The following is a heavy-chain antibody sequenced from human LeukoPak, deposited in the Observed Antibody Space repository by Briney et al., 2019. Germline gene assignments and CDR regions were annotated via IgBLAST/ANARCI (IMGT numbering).Heavy chain of an antibody. CDR2: ISGSGGST. J-gene: IGHJ4*02. CDR3: AKDRAYSGSYFDY. CDR1: GFTFSSYA. Sequence: GGSLRLSCAASGFTFSSYAMSWVRQAPGKGLEWVSAISGSGGSTYYADSVEGRFTISRDNSKNTLYLQMNSLRAEDTAVYYCAKDRAYSGSYFDYWGQGTLVTVSS. V-gene: IGHV3-23*01. D-gene: IGHD1-26*01.